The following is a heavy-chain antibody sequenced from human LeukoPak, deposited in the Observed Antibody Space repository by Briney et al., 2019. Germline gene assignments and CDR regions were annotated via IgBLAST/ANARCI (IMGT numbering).Heavy chain of an antibody. D-gene: IGHD4-17*01. V-gene: IGHV4-59*01. CDR2: IYYSGST. Sequence: PSETLSLTCTVSGGSMRSYYWSWIRQPPGKGLEWIGYIYYSGSTNYNPSLKSRVSISVDTSKNQFSLKLSSVTAADTAVYYCARTGSTVTTLYPLDRWGQGTLVTVSS. CDR1: GGSMRSYY. J-gene: IGHJ4*02. CDR3: ARTGSTVTTLYPLDR.